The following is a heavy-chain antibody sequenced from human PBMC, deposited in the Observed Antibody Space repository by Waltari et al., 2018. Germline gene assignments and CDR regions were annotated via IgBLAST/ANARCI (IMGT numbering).Heavy chain of an antibody. J-gene: IGHJ4*02. CDR1: GYSISSGYY. CDR2: IYHSGST. CDR3: ARLGATTVTTGIDY. Sequence: QVQLQESGPGLVKPSETLSLTCAVSGYSISSGYYWGWIRQPPGKGLEWIGSIYHSGSTYYNPSLKSRVTISVDTSKNQFSLKLSSVTAADTAVYYCARLGATTVTTGIDYWGQGTLVTVSS. D-gene: IGHD4-17*01. V-gene: IGHV4-38-2*01.